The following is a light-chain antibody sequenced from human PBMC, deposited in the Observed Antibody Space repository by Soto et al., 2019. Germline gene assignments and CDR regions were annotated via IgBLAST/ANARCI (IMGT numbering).Light chain of an antibody. CDR2: GNS. V-gene: IGLV1-40*01. CDR1: SSNIGAGYD. Sequence: QSVLTQPPSVSGAPGQRVTISCTGSSSNIGAGYDVHWYQQLPGTAPKLLIYGNSNRPSGVPDRFSGSKSGTSASLAITGLHAEDDADYYCQSYDSSLTGWVFGGGTNLTVL. J-gene: IGLJ3*02. CDR3: QSYDSSLTGWV.